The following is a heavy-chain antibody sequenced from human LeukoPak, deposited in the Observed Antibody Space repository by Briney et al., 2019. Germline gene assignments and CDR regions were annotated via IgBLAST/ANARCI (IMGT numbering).Heavy chain of an antibody. D-gene: IGHD3-10*01. CDR1: GGSINTQY. V-gene: IGHV4-4*07. CDR2: IYSSGST. Sequence: SETLSLTCTVSGGSINTQYWSWIRQPAGKGLEWIGRIYSSGSTNYNTSLMTRLTMSVDTSKNQISLNLHSVTAADTAVYYCARDLIHGSGTYFNPLGYWGLGILVTVSS. CDR3: ARDLIHGSGTYFNPLGY. J-gene: IGHJ4*02.